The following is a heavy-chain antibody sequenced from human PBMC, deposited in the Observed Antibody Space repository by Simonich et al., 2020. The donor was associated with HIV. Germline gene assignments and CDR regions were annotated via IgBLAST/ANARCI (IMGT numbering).Heavy chain of an antibody. CDR1: GFSLSTSGMR. CDR2: IDWDDDK. Sequence: QVTLKESGPALVKPTQTLTLTCTFSGFSLSTSGMRVSWIRQPPGKALEWLARIDWDDDKFYSTSLKNRLTISKDTSKNQVVLTMTNMDPVDTATYYCAHSRLGGTVYWGQGTLVTVSS. CDR3: AHSRLGGTVY. V-gene: IGHV2-70*04. D-gene: IGHD3-16*01. J-gene: IGHJ4*02.